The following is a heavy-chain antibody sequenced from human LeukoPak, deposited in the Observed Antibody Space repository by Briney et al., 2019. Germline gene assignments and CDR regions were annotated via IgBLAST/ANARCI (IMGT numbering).Heavy chain of an antibody. CDR1: GGSISSSNW. CDR3: ARRISRGWYSFGC. CDR2: IYHSGST. Sequence: SETLSLTCAVSGGSISSSNWWSWVRQPPGKGLEWIGEIYHSGSTNYNPSLKSRVTISVDKSKNQFSLKLSSVTAAATAGYYCARRISRGWYSFGCWVQGPLVTVS. D-gene: IGHD6-19*01. V-gene: IGHV4-4*02. J-gene: IGHJ4*02.